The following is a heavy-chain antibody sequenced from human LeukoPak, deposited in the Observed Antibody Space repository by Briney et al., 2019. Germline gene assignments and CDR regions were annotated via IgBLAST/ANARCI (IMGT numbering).Heavy chain of an antibody. Sequence: PSETLSLTCTVSGYSISSGYYWGWIRQPPGKGLEWIGSIYHSGSTYYNPSLKSRVTISVDTSKNQFSLKLSSVTAADTAVYYCAREGLVRGTINSLIGFDIWGQGIMVTVSS. CDR3: AREGLVRGTINSLIGFDI. CDR2: IYHSGST. V-gene: IGHV4-38-2*02. J-gene: IGHJ3*02. D-gene: IGHD3-10*01. CDR1: GYSISSGYY.